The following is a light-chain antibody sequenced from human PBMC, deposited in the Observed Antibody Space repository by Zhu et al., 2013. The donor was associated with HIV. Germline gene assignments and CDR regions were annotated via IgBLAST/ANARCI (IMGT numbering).Light chain of an antibody. CDR1: QSVLYSSNNKKY. Sequence: DIVMTQSPDSLAVSLGERATINCKSSQSVLYSSNNKKYLAWYQQKPGQPPKLLIYWASTRESGVPDRFSGSGSGTDFTLTISRLQAEDVAVYYCQQYHSIPYSFGQGTKLEIK. CDR2: WAS. CDR3: QQYHSIPYS. J-gene: IGKJ2*03. V-gene: IGKV4-1*01.